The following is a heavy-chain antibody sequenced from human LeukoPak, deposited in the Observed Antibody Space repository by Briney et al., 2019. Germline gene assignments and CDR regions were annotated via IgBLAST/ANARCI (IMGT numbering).Heavy chain of an antibody. J-gene: IGHJ4*02. V-gene: IGHV1-3*01. Sequence: ASVKVSCKASGYTFTSYAMHWVRQAPGQRLEWMGWINAGNGNTKYSQKFQGRVTITRDTSASTAYMELSSLRSEDTAVYYCARGLSAPSLYDYVWGSYRPYGIDYWGQGTLVTVSS. CDR2: INAGNGNT. CDR1: GYTFTSYA. CDR3: ARGLSAPSLYDYVWGSYRPYGIDY. D-gene: IGHD3-16*02.